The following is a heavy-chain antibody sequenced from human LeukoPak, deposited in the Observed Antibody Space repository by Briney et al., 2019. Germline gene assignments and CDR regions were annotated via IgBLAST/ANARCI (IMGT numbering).Heavy chain of an antibody. CDR3: AKGTVAGTLDY. J-gene: IGHJ4*02. CDR1: GFTFSSYG. CDR2: ISYDGSNK. D-gene: IGHD4-23*01. V-gene: IGHV3-30*18. Sequence: GGSLRLSCAASGFTFSSYGMHWVRQAPGKGLEWVAVISYDGSNKYYADSVKGRFTISRDNSKNTLYLQMNSLIAEDTAVYYCAKGTVAGTLDYWGQGTLVTVSS.